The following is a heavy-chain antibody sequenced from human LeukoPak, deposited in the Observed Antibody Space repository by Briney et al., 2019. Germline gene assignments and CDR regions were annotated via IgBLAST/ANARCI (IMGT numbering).Heavy chain of an antibody. Sequence: ASVKVSCKASGYTFTGYYMHWVRQAPGQGREWMGRINPNSGGTNYAQKFQGRVTMTRDTSISTAYMELSRLRSDDTAVYYCARSSVLWFGTYRGSFDYWGQGTLVTVSS. CDR2: INPNSGGT. V-gene: IGHV1-2*06. CDR3: ARSSVLWFGTYRGSFDY. CDR1: GYTFTGYY. D-gene: IGHD3-10*01. J-gene: IGHJ4*02.